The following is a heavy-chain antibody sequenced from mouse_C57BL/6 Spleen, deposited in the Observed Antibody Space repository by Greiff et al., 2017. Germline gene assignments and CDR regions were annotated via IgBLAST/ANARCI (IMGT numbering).Heavy chain of an antibody. Sequence: VQLQQPGTELVKPGASVKLSCKASGYTFTSYWMHWVQQRPGQGLEWIGNINPSNGGTNYNEKFKSKATLTVDKSSSTAYMQLSSLTSEASAVYYCARGRNYGSSFWYFDGWGTGTTVTVSS. CDR3: ARGRNYGSSFWYFDG. V-gene: IGHV1-53*01. J-gene: IGHJ1*03. CDR2: INPSNGGT. CDR1: GYTFTSYW. D-gene: IGHD1-1*01.